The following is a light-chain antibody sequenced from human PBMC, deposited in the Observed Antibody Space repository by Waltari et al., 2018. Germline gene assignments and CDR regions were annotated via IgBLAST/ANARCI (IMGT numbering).Light chain of an antibody. V-gene: IGKV1-39*01. CDR2: AAS. J-gene: IGKJ2*01. Sequence: DIQMTQSPSSLSVSVGDRVTITCRASQSISSYLNWYQQKPGKAPKVLISAASSLQSGVPSRFSGSGSGTDFTLTISSLQPEDFASYYCQQSYSIPYTFGQGTKLEIK. CDR1: QSISSY. CDR3: QQSYSIPYT.